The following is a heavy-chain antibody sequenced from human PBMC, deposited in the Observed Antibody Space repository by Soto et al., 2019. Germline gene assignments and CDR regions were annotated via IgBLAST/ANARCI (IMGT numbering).Heavy chain of an antibody. D-gene: IGHD3-16*01. CDR1: GGSISSYY. CDR3: AREWGTTYYYYGMDV. V-gene: IGHV4-4*07. J-gene: IGHJ6*02. Sequence: QVQLQESGPGLVKPSETLSLTCTVSGGSISSYYWSWIRQPAGKGLGWIGRIYTSGSTNYNPSLKSRVTMSVDTSKNQFSLKLSSVTAADTAVYYCAREWGTTYYYYGMDVWGQGTTVTVSS. CDR2: IYTSGST.